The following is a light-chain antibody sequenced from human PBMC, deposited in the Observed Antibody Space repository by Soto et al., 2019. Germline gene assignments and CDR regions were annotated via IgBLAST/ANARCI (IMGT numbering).Light chain of an antibody. CDR2: WAS. V-gene: IGKV4-1*01. Sequence: DVVMTQSPDSLALSLGERATINCKSSQSLLSSSDNRNYLAWFQQKVGQPPKLLIRWASTRESGVPDRFSASGSATDFTLTIKSLQAEDVAVYYCQTYYRVPLTFGGGTKVELK. CDR1: QSLLSSSDNRNY. CDR3: QTYYRVPLT. J-gene: IGKJ4*01.